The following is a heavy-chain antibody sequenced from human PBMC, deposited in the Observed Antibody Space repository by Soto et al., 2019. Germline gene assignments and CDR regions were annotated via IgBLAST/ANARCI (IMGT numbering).Heavy chain of an antibody. Sequence: TPSPPRTFFCGSLSRGGYYWSWVRQPPGKGLEWIGYIYYSGSTYYNPSLKSRVTISVDTSKNQFSLKLSSVTAADTAVYYCAREPGGYYSDAFDIWGQGTMVTVSS. J-gene: IGHJ3*02. CDR3: AREPGGYYSDAFDI. CDR2: IYYSGST. D-gene: IGHD3-22*01. V-gene: IGHV4-30-4*01. CDR1: CGSLSRGGYY.